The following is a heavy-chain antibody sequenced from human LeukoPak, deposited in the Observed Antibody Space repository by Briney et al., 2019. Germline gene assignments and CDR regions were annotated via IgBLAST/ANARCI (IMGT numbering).Heavy chain of an antibody. J-gene: IGHJ5*02. V-gene: IGHV3-15*01. Sequence: GGSLRLSCAASGFTFNNAWMSWVRQAPGKGLEWVGRIKSKTDGGTTDYAAPVKGRFTISRDNAKNSLYLQMNSLRAEDTAVYYCARELVVVPAAILSWGQGTLVTVSS. D-gene: IGHD2-2*02. CDR1: GFTFNNAW. CDR2: IKSKTDGGTT. CDR3: ARELVVVPAAILS.